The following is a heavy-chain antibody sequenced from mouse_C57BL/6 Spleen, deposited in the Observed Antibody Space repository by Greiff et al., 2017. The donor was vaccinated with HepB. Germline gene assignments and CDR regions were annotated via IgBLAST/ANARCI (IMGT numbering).Heavy chain of an antibody. D-gene: IGHD1-1*01. Sequence: DVQLVESGGGLVKPGGSLKLSCAASGFTSSDYGMHWVRQAPEKGLEWVAYISSGSSTIYYADTVKGRFTISRDNAKNTLFLQMTSLRSEDTAMYYCARLLLRGAMDYWGQGTSVTVSS. J-gene: IGHJ4*01. CDR1: GFTSSDYG. CDR3: ARLLLRGAMDY. V-gene: IGHV5-17*01. CDR2: ISSGSSTI.